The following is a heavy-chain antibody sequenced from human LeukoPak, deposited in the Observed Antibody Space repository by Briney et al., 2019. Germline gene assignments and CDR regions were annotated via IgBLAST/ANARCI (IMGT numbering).Heavy chain of an antibody. CDR3: ARAHSIASYYYGVDV. J-gene: IGHJ6*02. CDR2: IYSSGST. V-gene: IGHV4-61*02. CDR1: GGSISSGTYY. D-gene: IGHD6-13*01. Sequence: PSQTLSLTCSVSGGSISSGTYYWSWIRQPAGKGLEWIGRIYSSGSTNYNPSLKSRVTISVDTSQNQFSLTLSSVTAADTAVYYCARAHSIASYYYGVDVWGQGTTVTVSS.